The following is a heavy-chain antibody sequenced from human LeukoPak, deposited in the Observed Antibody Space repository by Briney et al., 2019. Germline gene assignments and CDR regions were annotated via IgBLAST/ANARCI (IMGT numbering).Heavy chain of an antibody. CDR1: GGSISSSSYY. J-gene: IGHJ4*02. V-gene: IGHV4-39*07. CDR2: IYYSGST. D-gene: IGHD6-19*01. Sequence: SETLSLTCTVSGGSISSSSYYWGWIRQPPGKGLEWIGSIYYSGSTYYNPSLKSRVTISVDTSKNQFSLKLSSVTAADTAVYYCARTRGRIAVAGLLDYWGQGTLVTVYS. CDR3: ARTRGRIAVAGLLDY.